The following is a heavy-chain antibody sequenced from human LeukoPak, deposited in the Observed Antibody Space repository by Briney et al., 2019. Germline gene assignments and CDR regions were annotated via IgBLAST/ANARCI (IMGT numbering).Heavy chain of an antibody. CDR2: INHSGST. Sequence: SETLSLTCAVYGGSFSGYYWSRIRQPPGKGLEWIGEINHSGSTNYNPSLKSRVTISVDTSKNQFSLKLSSVTAADTAVYYCARGGRLMVYAFRSDWFDPWGQGTLVTVSS. D-gene: IGHD2-8*01. CDR3: ARGGRLMVYAFRSDWFDP. CDR1: GGSFSGYY. J-gene: IGHJ5*02. V-gene: IGHV4-34*01.